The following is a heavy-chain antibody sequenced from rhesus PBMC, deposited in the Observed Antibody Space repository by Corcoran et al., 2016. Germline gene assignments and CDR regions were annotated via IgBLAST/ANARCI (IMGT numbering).Heavy chain of an antibody. D-gene: IGHD6-25*01. CDR1: GGSISSNY. Sequence: QVQLQESGPGLVKPSETLSVTCAVSGGSISSNYWSWIRQPPGKGLEWVGRIYGSGSSTNYNPDLKSRVTLSVDTSKNQLYLKLSSVTAADTAVYYGARHRGGGSSFDYWGQGVLVTVSS. CDR2: IYGSGSST. V-gene: IGHV4S11*01. J-gene: IGHJ4*01. CDR3: ARHRGGGSSFDY.